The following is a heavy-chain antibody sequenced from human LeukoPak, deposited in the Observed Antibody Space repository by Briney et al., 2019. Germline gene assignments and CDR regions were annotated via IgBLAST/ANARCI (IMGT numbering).Heavy chain of an antibody. CDR2: ISGYNGNT. CDR3: ARTSHESVLYWSDP. Sequence: ASVKVSCKASGYTFTTYGIGWMRQAPGQGLEWMGWISGYNGNTNYAQKFQGRVTMTTDTSTSTAYMELRSLRSDDTALYYCARTSHESVLYWSDPWGQGTLVNVSS. CDR1: GYTFTTYG. D-gene: IGHD3-16*01. J-gene: IGHJ5*02. V-gene: IGHV1-18*01.